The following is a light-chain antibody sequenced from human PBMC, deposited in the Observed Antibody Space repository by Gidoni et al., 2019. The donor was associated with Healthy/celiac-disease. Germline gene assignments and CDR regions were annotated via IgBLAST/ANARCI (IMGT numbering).Light chain of an antibody. V-gene: IGKV3-20*01. CDR3: QQYGSSPLT. Sequence: EIVLTQSPGTLSLSPGERATLSCRARQSVSSSYLAWYQQKPGQAPRLLIYGASSRATGIPDRFSGSGSGTDFTLTISRLEPEDFAVYYCQQYGSSPLTFGQXTKVEIK. CDR2: GAS. CDR1: QSVSSSY. J-gene: IGKJ1*01.